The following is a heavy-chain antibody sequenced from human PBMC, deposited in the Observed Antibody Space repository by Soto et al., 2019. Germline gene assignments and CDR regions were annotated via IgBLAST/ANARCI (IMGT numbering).Heavy chain of an antibody. V-gene: IGHV3-64*01. CDR3: ARRARPDFYYMDV. CDR1: GFTLSGYA. D-gene: IGHD6-6*01. CDR2: ISSNGVGT. Sequence: HPGGSRRLSCAASGFTLSGYAMDWVRQAPGKGLEYVSGISSNGVGTYYANSVQGRFTISRDNSKNTVYLQMGSLRPEDMAVYYCARRARPDFYYMDVWGKGTTVTVSS. J-gene: IGHJ6*03.